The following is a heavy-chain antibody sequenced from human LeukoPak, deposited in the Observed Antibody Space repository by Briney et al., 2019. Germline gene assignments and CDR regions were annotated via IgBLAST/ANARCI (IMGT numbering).Heavy chain of an antibody. D-gene: IGHD1-14*01. CDR1: GFTFSSYA. CDR3: VKDRPKNRRTYYFDY. J-gene: IGHJ4*02. V-gene: IGHV3-30-3*01. CDR2: ISYDGSNK. Sequence: GGSLRLSCAASGFTFSSYAMHWVRQAPGKGLEWVAVISYDGSNKYYADSVKGRFTISRDNSKNTLYLQMNSLRAEDTAVYYCVKDRPKNRRTYYFDYWGQGTLVTVSS.